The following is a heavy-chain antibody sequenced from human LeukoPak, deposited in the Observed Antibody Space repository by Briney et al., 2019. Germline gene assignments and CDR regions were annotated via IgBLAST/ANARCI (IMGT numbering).Heavy chain of an antibody. CDR1: GYKFNSYA. CDR2: ISGSGGST. J-gene: IGHJ5*02. CDR3: AKDYFGYSYGLSPNWFDP. Sequence: GASLRLSCAASGYKFNSYAMSWVRQAPGKGLEWVSAISGSGGSTYYADSVKGRFTISRDNSKNTLYLQMNSLRAEDTAVYYCAKDYFGYSYGLSPNWFDPWGQGTLVTVSS. D-gene: IGHD5-18*01. V-gene: IGHV3-23*01.